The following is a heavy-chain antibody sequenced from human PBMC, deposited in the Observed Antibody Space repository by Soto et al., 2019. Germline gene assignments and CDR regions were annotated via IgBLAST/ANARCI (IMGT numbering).Heavy chain of an antibody. Sequence: QITLKESGPTLVKPTETLTLTCTFSGFSLTTNGVGVGWIRQPPGKALKWLALVYWNDDKRYSPSLKNRLTITKDTSKNQVVLTMTNMDPEDTATYYCAHSRTVSDYYDASGYYYYFDYWGQGTLVTVSS. CDR3: AHSRTVSDYYDASGYYYYFDY. V-gene: IGHV2-5*01. J-gene: IGHJ4*02. D-gene: IGHD3-22*01. CDR1: GFSLTTNGVG. CDR2: VYWNDDK.